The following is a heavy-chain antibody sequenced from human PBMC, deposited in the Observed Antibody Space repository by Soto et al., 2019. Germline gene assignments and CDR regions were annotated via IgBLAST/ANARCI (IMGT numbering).Heavy chain of an antibody. D-gene: IGHD4-4*01. Sequence: SQTLSLTCAISGDSVSNNGAAWNWIRQSPSRGLEWLGRTYYRSKWYYDYAVSVKSRMTINPDTSKNQFSLQLTSVTPEDTAVYFCARDPPAFHSAFEYWGKGTVVTV. CDR1: GDSVSNNGAA. V-gene: IGHV6-1*01. CDR3: ARDPPAFHSAFEY. J-gene: IGHJ4*02. CDR2: TYYRSKWYY.